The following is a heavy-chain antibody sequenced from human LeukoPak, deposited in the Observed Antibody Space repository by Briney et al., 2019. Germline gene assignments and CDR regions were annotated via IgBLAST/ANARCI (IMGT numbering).Heavy chain of an antibody. CDR2: INPNSGGT. CDR3: ARVVGGMVRDYYYYMDV. D-gene: IGHD3-10*01. J-gene: IGHJ6*03. V-gene: IGHV1-2*02. CDR1: GYTFTGYY. Sequence: ASVKVSCKASGYTFTGYYMHWVRQAPGQGLEWMGWINPNSGGTNYAQKFQGRVTMTRDTSISTAYMELSRLRSDDTAVYYCARVVGGMVRDYYYYMDVWGKGTTVTVSS.